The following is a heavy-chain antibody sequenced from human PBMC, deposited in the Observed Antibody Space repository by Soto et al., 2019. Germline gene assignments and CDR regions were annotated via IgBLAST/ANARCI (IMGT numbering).Heavy chain of an antibody. CDR3: AKARDYYDVGDYFDY. D-gene: IGHD3-22*01. V-gene: IGHV3-23*01. CDR1: GFTFSSYA. J-gene: IGHJ4*02. CDR2: ISGSGAGT. Sequence: GGSLRLSCAASGFTFSSYAMTWVRQAPGKGLDWVSAISGSGAGTYYADSVKGRFTISRDNSKNTLYLQMNSLRAEDTAVYYCAKARDYYDVGDYFDYWGQGTLVTVSS.